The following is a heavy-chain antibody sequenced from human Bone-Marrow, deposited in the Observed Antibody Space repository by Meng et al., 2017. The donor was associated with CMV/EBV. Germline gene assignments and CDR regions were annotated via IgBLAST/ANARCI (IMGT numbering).Heavy chain of an antibody. J-gene: IGHJ4*02. V-gene: IGHV4-38-2*02. CDR3: ARGRFGVVII. CDR2: IYHSGST. D-gene: IGHD3-3*01. Sequence: SETLSLTCTVSGYSISSGYYWGWIRQPPGKGLEWIGSIYHSGSTYYNPSLKSRVTISVDTSKNQFSLKLSSVTAADTAVYYCARGRFGVVIIWGQGTLVTFSS. CDR1: GYSISSGYY.